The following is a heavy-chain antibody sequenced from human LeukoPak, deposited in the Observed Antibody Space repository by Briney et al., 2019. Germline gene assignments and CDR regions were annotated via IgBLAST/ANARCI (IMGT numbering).Heavy chain of an antibody. CDR1: GFTFSSYG. D-gene: IGHD5-18*01. Sequence: GGTLRLSCAASGFTFSSYGMSWVRQAPGKGLEWVSYISSSGSTIYYADSVKGRFTISRDNAKNSLYLQMNSLRAEDTAVYYCARLDTAMNYWGQGTLVTVSS. CDR3: ARLDTAMNY. J-gene: IGHJ4*02. V-gene: IGHV3-48*04. CDR2: ISSSGSTI.